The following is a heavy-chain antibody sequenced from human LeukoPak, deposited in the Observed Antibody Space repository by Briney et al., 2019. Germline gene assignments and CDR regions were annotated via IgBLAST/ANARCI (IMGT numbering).Heavy chain of an antibody. J-gene: IGHJ4*02. D-gene: IGHD5-18*01. CDR3: ARGPWIQLWSGFRFDY. CDR1: GGSISSGGYY. Sequence: NPSQTLSLTCTVSGGSISSGGYYWSWIRQHPGKGLEWIGYIYYSGSTYYNPPLKSRVTISVDTSKNQFSLKLSSVTAADTAVYYCARGPWIQLWSGFRFDYWGQGTLVTVSS. V-gene: IGHV4-31*03. CDR2: IYYSGST.